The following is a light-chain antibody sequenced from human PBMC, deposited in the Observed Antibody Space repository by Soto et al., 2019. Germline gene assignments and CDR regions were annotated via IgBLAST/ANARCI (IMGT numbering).Light chain of an antibody. CDR2: DVS. V-gene: IGLV2-14*01. CDR3: SSYTSSSHAV. CDR1: SSDVGAYNF. J-gene: IGLJ7*01. Sequence: QSVLTQPASVSGSPGQSITISCTGTSSDVGAYNFVSWYQQYPGKAPQLMIYDVSSRPSGVSSRFSGSKSGNTASLTISGLQAEDEADYYCSSYTSSSHAVFGGGTQLNVL.